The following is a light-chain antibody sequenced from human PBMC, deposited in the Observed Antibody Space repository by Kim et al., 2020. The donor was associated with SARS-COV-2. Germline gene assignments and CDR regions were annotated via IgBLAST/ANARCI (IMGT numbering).Light chain of an antibody. CDR3: QQADTFPLT. V-gene: IGKV1-12*01. J-gene: IGKJ4*01. Sequence: ASVGDRVTITCRASQGIDTWLAWYQHKPGKAPKLLIYGASSLQSWVPSRFSGSGSGTDFTLTITSLQPEDFAVYYCQQADTFPLTFGGGAKVDIK. CDR2: GAS. CDR1: QGIDTW.